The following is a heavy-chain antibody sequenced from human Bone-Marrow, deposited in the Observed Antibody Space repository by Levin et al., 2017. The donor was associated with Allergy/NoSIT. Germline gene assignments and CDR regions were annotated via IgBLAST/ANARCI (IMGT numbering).Heavy chain of an antibody. J-gene: IGHJ4*02. CDR3: TAYCSGGGCSNVDY. CDR1: GFSFDEYA. Sequence: SLKISCAASGFSFDEYAMHWVRQAPGKGLEWVSSITWNSDKIGYADSVKGRFTISRDNAKNSLYLQMNNLRPEDTALYYCTAYCSGGGCSNVDYWGQGTLVTVSS. CDR2: ITWNSDKI. D-gene: IGHD2-15*01. V-gene: IGHV3-9*01.